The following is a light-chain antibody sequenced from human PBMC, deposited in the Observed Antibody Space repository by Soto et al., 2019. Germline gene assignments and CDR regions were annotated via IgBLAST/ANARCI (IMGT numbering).Light chain of an antibody. CDR3: QQYNNWPWT. Sequence: EILMTQSPATVSVSPGERATLSCRASQSVSSNLAWYQQKPGQPPRLLIYGASTRATGIPATFSGSGAGTEFTLTISRLQSEDFAVYYCQQYNNWPWTYGQGTKVDIK. CDR1: QSVSSN. J-gene: IGKJ1*01. CDR2: GAS. V-gene: IGKV3D-15*01.